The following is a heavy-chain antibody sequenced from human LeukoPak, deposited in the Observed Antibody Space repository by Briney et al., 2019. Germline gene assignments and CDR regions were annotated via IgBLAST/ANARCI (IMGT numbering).Heavy chain of an antibody. CDR3: ARRADSSGSTRSFDY. Sequence: PSETLSLTCTVSGGSISSSSYYWGWIRQAPGKGLEWIGSIYYSGGTYYNPSLRSRVTISADTSKNQFSLKLSSVTAADTAVYYCARRADSSGSTRSFDYWGQGTLVTVSS. J-gene: IGHJ4*02. CDR2: IYYSGGT. V-gene: IGHV4-39*01. CDR1: GGSISSSSYY. D-gene: IGHD3-22*01.